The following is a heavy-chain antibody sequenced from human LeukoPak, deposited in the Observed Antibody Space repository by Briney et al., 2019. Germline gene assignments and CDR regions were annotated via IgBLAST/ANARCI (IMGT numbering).Heavy chain of an antibody. D-gene: IGHD3-9*01. CDR1: GYTFTGYY. J-gene: IGHJ4*02. CDR2: INPNSGGT. CDR3: ARGNDDILTGFYSNY. V-gene: IGHV1-2*02. Sequence: ASVKVSCKASGYTFTGYYMHWVRQAPGQGLEWMGWINPNSGGTNYAQKFQGRVTMTRDTSISTAYMELSMLRSDDTAVYYCARGNDDILTGFYSNYWGQGTLVTVSS.